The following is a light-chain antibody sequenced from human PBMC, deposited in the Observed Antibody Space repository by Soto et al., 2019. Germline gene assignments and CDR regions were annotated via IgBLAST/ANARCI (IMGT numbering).Light chain of an antibody. CDR2: DVG. Sequence: QSALTQPASVSGSPGQSITISCTGTSSDVGGYNYVSWYQQYPGKAPKLMIYDVGIRPSGISNRFSVSKSGNTASLTISWLQAEDEADYYCSSYTSSSTLIFGGGTKLTVL. CDR1: SSDVGGYNY. V-gene: IGLV2-14*03. CDR3: SSYTSSSTLI. J-gene: IGLJ2*01.